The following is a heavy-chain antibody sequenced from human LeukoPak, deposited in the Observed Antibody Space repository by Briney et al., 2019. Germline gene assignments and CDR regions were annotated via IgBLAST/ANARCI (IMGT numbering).Heavy chain of an antibody. Sequence: ASVKVSCKASGGTFSSYAISWVRQAPGQGLEWMGIINPSGGSTSYAQKFQGRVTMTRDTSTSTVYMELSSLRSEDTALYYCARAYRRVGATTPDGYWGQGTLVTVSS. CDR2: INPSGGST. J-gene: IGHJ4*02. D-gene: IGHD1-26*01. V-gene: IGHV1-46*01. CDR1: GGTFSSYA. CDR3: ARAYRRVGATTPDGY.